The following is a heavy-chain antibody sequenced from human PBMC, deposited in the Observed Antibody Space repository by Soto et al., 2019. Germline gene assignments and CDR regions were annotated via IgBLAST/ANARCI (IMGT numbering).Heavy chain of an antibody. CDR3: ASDFRTRGWFRQAGNFAMDV. D-gene: IGHD6-19*01. J-gene: IGHJ6*02. CDR1: GYPYTNSY. CDR2: IHPNTGGT. Sequence: QVQLVQSGAEVRKPGASVKVSCKASGYPYTNSYMHWVRQAPGQGLEWMGWIHPNTGGTNYAQKFQGRVTMTTDTSVSTVYMELHRLTSDDTAIYFCASDFRTRGWFRQAGNFAMDVWGQGTTVTVS. V-gene: IGHV1-2*02.